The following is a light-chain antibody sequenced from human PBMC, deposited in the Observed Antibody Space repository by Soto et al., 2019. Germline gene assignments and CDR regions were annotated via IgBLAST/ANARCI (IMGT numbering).Light chain of an antibody. CDR2: DIT. J-gene: IGLJ1*01. CDR1: SSDVGAYIF. V-gene: IGLV2-14*01. CDR3: VSFTTSKYYV. Sequence: SVLTQPASVSGSPGQSITISCTGTSSDVGAYIFVSWYQQYPGKAPKLMIYDITNRPSGVSNRFSGSKAGNTASLTISGLQAEDEADYYCVSFTTSKYYVFGPGTKAPS.